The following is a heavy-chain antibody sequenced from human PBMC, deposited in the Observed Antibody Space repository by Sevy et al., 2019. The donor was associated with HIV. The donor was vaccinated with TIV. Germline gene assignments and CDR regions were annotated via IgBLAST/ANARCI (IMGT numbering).Heavy chain of an antibody. J-gene: IGHJ6*02. D-gene: IGHD3-16*01. CDR1: GGTFSSYA. V-gene: IGHV1-69*13. Sequence: ASVKVSCKASGGTFSSYANSWVRQAPGQGLEWMGGIIPIFGTANYTQKFQGRVTITADESTSTAYMELSSLRSEDTAVCYCARDVGITTWGTEYYYGMDVWGQGTTVTVSS. CDR3: ARDVGITTWGTEYYYGMDV. CDR2: IIPIFGTA.